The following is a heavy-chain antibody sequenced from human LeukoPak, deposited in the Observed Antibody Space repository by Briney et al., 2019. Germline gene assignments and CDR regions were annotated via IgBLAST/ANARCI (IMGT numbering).Heavy chain of an antibody. CDR2: LYPCCSYT. CDR1: GYSFTRYW. V-gene: IGHV5-51*01. Sequence: GESLQISSQGSGYSFTRYWIGWGRPMPGKGLEWMGILYPCCSYTIYSPSFHGHVPISAHKSIIPAYLQWSSLKPSDTAIYYCARPHITTHLGGFDYWGQGTLVTVSS. J-gene: IGHJ4*02. CDR3: ARPHITTHLGGFDY. D-gene: IGHD3-16*01.